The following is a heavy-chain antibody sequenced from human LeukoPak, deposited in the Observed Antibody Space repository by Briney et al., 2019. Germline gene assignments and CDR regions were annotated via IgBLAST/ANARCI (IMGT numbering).Heavy chain of an antibody. J-gene: IGHJ4*02. V-gene: IGHV3-30*04. CDR1: GFTFSSYA. CDR2: ISYDGSNK. D-gene: IGHD3-10*01. Sequence: GGSLRLSCAASGFTFSSYAMHWVRQAPGKGLEWVAVISYDGSNKYYADSVKGRFTIPRDNSKNTLYLQMNSLRAEDTAVYYCAREVIYYGSGSGFDYWGQGTLVTVSS. CDR3: AREVIYYGSGSGFDY.